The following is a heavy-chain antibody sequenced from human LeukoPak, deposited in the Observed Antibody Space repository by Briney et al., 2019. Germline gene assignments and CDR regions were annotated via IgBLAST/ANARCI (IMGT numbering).Heavy chain of an antibody. J-gene: IGHJ4*02. Sequence: PSETLSLTCTVSGDSISSGSYYWSWIRQPAGKGLEWIGSIYHSGSTYYNPSLKSRVTISVDTSKNQFSLKLSSVTAADTAVYYCARGGGQDYYDSSGYGLDYWGQGTLVTVSS. CDR3: ARGGGQDYYDSSGYGLDY. CDR2: IYHSGST. V-gene: IGHV4-39*07. D-gene: IGHD3-22*01. CDR1: GDSISSGSYY.